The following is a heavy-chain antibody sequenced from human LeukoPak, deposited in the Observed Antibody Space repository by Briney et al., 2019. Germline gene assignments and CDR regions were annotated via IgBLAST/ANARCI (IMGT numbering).Heavy chain of an antibody. Sequence: GGSLRLSCAASGFTFSSYSMNWVRQAPGKGLEWVSSISSSSSYIYYADSVKGRSTISRDNAKNSLYLQMNSLRAEDTAVYYCARAAAAISYYYYGMDVWGQGTTVTVSS. D-gene: IGHD2-2*02. V-gene: IGHV3-21*01. CDR2: ISSSSSYI. CDR1: GFTFSSYS. J-gene: IGHJ6*02. CDR3: ARAAAAISYYYYGMDV.